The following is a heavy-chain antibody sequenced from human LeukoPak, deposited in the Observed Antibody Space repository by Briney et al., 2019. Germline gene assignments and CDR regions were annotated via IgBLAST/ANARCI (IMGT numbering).Heavy chain of an antibody. V-gene: IGHV6-1*01. D-gene: IGHD2-15*01. Sequence: SQTLSPTCAISGDSVSSNSAAWNWIRQSPSRGLEWLGRTYYRSKWYNDYAISVKSRITINPDTSKNQFSLQLNSVTPEDTAVYYCATGYCSGGSCYSDAFDIWGQGTMVTVSS. CDR3: ATGYCSGGSCYSDAFDI. CDR2: TYYRSKWYN. J-gene: IGHJ3*02. CDR1: GDSVSSNSAA.